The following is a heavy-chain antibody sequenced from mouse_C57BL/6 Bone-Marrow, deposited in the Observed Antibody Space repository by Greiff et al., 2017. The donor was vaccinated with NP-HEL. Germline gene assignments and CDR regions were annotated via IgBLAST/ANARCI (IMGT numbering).Heavy chain of an antibody. D-gene: IGHD1-1*01. CDR2: ISYDGSN. Sequence: DVQLQESGPGLVKPSQSLSLTCSVTGYSITSGYYWNWIRQFPGNKREWMGYISYDGSNNYNPSLKNRISITRDTSKNQFFLKLNSVTTEDTATYYCARVRGYYYAMDYWGQGTSVTVSS. CDR3: ARVRGYYYAMDY. V-gene: IGHV3-6*01. CDR1: GYSITSGYY. J-gene: IGHJ4*01.